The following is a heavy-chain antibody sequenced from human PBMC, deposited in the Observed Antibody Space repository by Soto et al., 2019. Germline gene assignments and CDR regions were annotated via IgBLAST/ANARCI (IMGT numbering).Heavy chain of an antibody. V-gene: IGHV4-34*01. CDR1: GGSFSGYY. J-gene: IGHJ5*02. Sequence: SETLSLTCAVYGGSFSGYYWSWFRQPPGKGLEWIGEINHSGSTNYNPSLKSRVTISVDTSKNQFSLKLSSVTAADTAVYYCARERVGPSKNWFDPWGQGTLVT. CDR3: ARERVGPSKNWFDP. CDR2: INHSGST. D-gene: IGHD1-26*01.